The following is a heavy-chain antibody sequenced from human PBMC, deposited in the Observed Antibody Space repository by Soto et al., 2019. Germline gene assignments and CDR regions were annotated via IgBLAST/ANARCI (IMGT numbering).Heavy chain of an antibody. V-gene: IGHV3-9*01. CDR2: ISWNSDNI. CDR1: GFTFHDYA. J-gene: IGHJ6*02. Sequence: GGSLRLSCAASGFTFHDYAMHWVRQAPGKGLEWVSVISWNSDNIVYAASVKGRFTISRDNAKNSLYLQMNSLRAEDTAVYYCARVTYYYSSGSNYYYYGMDVWGQGTTVTVSS. D-gene: IGHD3-10*01. CDR3: ARVTYYYSSGSNYYYYGMDV.